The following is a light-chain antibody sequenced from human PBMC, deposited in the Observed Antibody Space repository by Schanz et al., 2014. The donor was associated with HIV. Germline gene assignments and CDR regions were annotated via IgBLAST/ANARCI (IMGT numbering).Light chain of an antibody. Sequence: DIQMAQSPSALSASVGDRVTITCRASQSISSWLAWYQQRPGKAPNLLIYKASSLEVGVPSRFSGSGSGTEFTLTISSLQPDEFATYYCQQYSNYPHTFGQGTKLDIK. CDR3: QQYSNYPHT. J-gene: IGKJ2*01. CDR2: KAS. CDR1: QSISSW. V-gene: IGKV1-5*03.